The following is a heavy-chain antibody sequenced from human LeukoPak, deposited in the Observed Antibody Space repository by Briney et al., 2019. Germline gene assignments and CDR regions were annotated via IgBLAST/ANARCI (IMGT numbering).Heavy chain of an antibody. Sequence: PGGSLRLSCAASGFTFSDYYMSWIRQAPGKGLEWVSHISGSGSTKIYADSVKGRFTISRDNAENSLYLQVNSLRAEDTAVYYCARVGSIAAAGTPDYWGQGTLVTVSS. CDR3: ARVGSIAAAGTPDY. V-gene: IGHV3-11*01. D-gene: IGHD6-13*01. CDR1: GFTFSDYY. CDR2: ISGSGSTK. J-gene: IGHJ4*02.